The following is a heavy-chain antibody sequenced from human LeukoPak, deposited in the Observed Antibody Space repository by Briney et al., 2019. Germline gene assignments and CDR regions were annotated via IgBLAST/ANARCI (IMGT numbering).Heavy chain of an antibody. CDR3: ATLFRADSMSAFDI. CDR1: GYTFTGYY. V-gene: IGHV1-2*02. D-gene: IGHD2-21*01. Sequence: SVKVSCKASGYTFTGYYLHWVRQAPGRGLEWMGWINPKSGGTDSAQKFQGRVTMTRDTSISTAYMDLSGLRSDDTAVYYCATLFRADSMSAFDIWGQGTMVTVSS. J-gene: IGHJ3*02. CDR2: INPKSGGT.